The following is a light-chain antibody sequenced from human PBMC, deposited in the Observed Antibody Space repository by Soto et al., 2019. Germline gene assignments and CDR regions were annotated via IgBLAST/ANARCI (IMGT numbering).Light chain of an antibody. CDR2: GAS. Sequence: EIVMTQSPATLSVSPGERATLPSRASQSVSSNLAWYQQKPGQAPRLLIYGASTRATGIPARFSGSGSGTEFTLTISSLQSEDFAVYYCQQYNNWPQTFGQGTKVDIK. J-gene: IGKJ1*01. CDR1: QSVSSN. CDR3: QQYNNWPQT. V-gene: IGKV3-15*01.